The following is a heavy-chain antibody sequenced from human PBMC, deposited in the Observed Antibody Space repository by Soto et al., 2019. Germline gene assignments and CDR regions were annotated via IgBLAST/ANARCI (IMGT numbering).Heavy chain of an antibody. V-gene: IGHV4-30-2*01. CDR2: IYHSGST. Sequence: QLQLQESGSGLVKPSQTLSLTCAVSGGSISSGGYSWSWIRQPPGKGLEWIGYIYHSGSTYYNPSPXGXXTISVDRSKNQSSLKLSSVTAADTAVYYCARVPGPWGQGTLVTVSS. CDR1: GGSISSGGYS. CDR3: ARVPGP. J-gene: IGHJ5*02.